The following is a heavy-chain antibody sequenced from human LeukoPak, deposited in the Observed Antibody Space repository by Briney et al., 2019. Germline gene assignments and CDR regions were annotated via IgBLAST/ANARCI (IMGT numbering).Heavy chain of an antibody. V-gene: IGHV3-23*01. J-gene: IGHJ4*02. CDR3: ARDNDSRDPPHLDY. Sequence: PGGSLRLSCAASGFTFSSYGMSWVRQAPGKGLEWVSAISGSGGSTYYADSVKGRFTISRDNSKSTLYLQMNSLRAEDTAVYYCARDNDSRDPPHLDYWGQGTLVTVSS. CDR2: ISGSGGST. CDR1: GFTFSSYG. D-gene: IGHD3-16*01.